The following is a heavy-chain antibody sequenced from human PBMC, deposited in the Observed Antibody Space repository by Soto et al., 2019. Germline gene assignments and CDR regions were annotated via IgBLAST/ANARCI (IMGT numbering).Heavy chain of an antibody. CDR1: GFTVSSNY. J-gene: IGHJ2*01. Sequence: EVQLVESGGGLVQPGGSLRLSCAASGFTVSSNYMSWVRQAPGKGLEWVSVIYSGGSTYYADSVKGRFTISRDNSKNTLYLQMNSLRAEDTAVYYCARDRRVVVAASLYWYFDLWGRGTLVTVSS. CDR3: ARDRRVVVAASLYWYFDL. V-gene: IGHV3-66*01. CDR2: IYSGGST. D-gene: IGHD2-15*01.